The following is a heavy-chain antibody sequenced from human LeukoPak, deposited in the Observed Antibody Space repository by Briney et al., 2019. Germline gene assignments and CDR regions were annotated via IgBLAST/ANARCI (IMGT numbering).Heavy chain of an antibody. CDR1: GFTFSSYA. Sequence: PGGSLRLSCAASGFTFSSYAMHWVRQAPGKGLEWVAVISYDGSNKYYADSVKGRFTISRDNSKNTLYLQMNSLRAEDTAVYYCARTHDYGDDYYYGMDVWGQGTTVTVSS. CDR2: ISYDGSNK. CDR3: ARTHDYGDDYYYGMDV. V-gene: IGHV3-30-3*01. D-gene: IGHD4-17*01. J-gene: IGHJ6*02.